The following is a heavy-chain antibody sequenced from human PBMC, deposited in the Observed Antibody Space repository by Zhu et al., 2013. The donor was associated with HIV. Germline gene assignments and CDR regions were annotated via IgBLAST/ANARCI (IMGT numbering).Heavy chain of an antibody. CDR3: ARDARVAVATLRFDY. CDR2: ISPYDVRT. Sequence: QVQLVQSGAEVKKPGSSVKVSCKASGGTFSSYAISWVRQVPGQGLEWMGWISPYDVRTSYPQKFQDRVTITADASTGTAYMELRNLRPDDTAIYYCARDARVAVATLRFDYWGQGTLVTVSS. V-gene: IGHV1-69*01. D-gene: IGHD6-19*01. J-gene: IGHJ4*01. CDR1: GGTFSSYA.